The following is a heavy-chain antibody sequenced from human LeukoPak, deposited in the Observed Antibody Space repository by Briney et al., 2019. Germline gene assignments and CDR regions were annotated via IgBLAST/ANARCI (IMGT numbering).Heavy chain of an antibody. V-gene: IGHV1-8*01. J-gene: IGHJ5*02. CDR2: MNPNSGNT. CDR1: GYTFTSYD. D-gene: IGHD4-23*01. CDR3: ARGPNKYDGGNSGSAWFDP. Sequence: ASVKVSCKASGYTFTSYDINWVRQATGLGPEWMGWMNPNSGNTGYAQKFQGRVTMTRNTSISTAYLELSSLTSEDTAVYYCARGPNKYDGGNSGSAWFDPWGQGSLDTVSS.